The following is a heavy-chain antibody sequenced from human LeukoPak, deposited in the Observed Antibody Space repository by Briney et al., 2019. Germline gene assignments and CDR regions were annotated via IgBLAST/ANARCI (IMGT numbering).Heavy chain of an antibody. CDR2: ISYDGSNK. CDR1: GFTFSSYA. CDR3: ARDRHSSGWLKGYYYYYMDV. D-gene: IGHD6-19*01. J-gene: IGHJ6*03. V-gene: IGHV3-30*04. Sequence: PGGSLRLSCAASGFTFSSYAMIWVRQAPGKGLEWVAVISYDGSNKYYADSVKGRSTISRDNSKNTLYLQMNSLRAEDTAVYYCARDRHSSGWLKGYYYYYMDVWGKGTTVTVSS.